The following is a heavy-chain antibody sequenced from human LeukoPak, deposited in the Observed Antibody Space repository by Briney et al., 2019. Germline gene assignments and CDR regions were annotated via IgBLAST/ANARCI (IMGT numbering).Heavy chain of an antibody. CDR3: VRGGDTTARPFKY. J-gene: IGHJ4*02. D-gene: IGHD6-6*01. CDR2: MCYSGVT. V-gene: IGHV4-59*01. Sequence: SETLSLTCTVPGGSIGSSCWSWIRQPPGKGLDWIGHMCYSGVTNYSPSLKSRVTISVDTSKNQFSLKLSSVTAADTAVFYCVRGGDTTARPFKYWGQGILVTVSS. CDR1: GGSIGSSC.